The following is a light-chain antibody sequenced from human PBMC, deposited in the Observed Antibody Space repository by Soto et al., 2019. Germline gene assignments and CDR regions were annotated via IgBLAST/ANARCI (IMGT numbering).Light chain of an antibody. CDR1: QDISRW. CDR3: QQANTFPLT. J-gene: IGKJ4*01. Sequence: DIQMTQSPSSVSASVGDRVIITCRASQDISRWLAWYQQKPGRAPQLLIYATSNLQSGVPSRFSGSGSGTDFTLTISNLHPEDCATYYCQQANTFPLTLGEGSRVEIK. V-gene: IGKV1-12*01. CDR2: ATS.